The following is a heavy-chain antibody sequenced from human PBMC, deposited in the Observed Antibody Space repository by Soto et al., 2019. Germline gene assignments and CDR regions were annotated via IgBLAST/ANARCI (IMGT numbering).Heavy chain of an antibody. CDR1: GYTLTTFA. V-gene: IGHV1-3*04. J-gene: IGHJ5*02. CDR3: ARDSTGWYRGWFDP. D-gene: IGHD6-19*01. CDR2: INTANGDT. Sequence: QVHLAQSGAEVQKPGASMNLSCKASGYTLTTFAMHWLRQAPGQRPEWMGWINTANGDTKYSQTLQGRITITRDTSARIVYMDLRSLTSEDTAVYFCARDSTGWYRGWFDPWGQGTLVTVSS.